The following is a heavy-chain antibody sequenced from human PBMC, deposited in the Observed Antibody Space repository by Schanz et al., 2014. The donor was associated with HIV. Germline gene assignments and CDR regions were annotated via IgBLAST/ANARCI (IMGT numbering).Heavy chain of an antibody. CDR2: AHHSGST. D-gene: IGHD3-10*01. Sequence: QVRLQQWGAGLLKPSETLSLTCAVYGGSFSGHVWSWIRQPPGKGLEWIGSAHHSGSTYYTPSLKSRVTISEDPPKNQVSLKRSSVTAADTAVFYCARHQRGSYLEALDYWGQGTLVTVSS. CDR3: ARHQRGSYLEALDY. CDR1: GGSFSGHV. J-gene: IGHJ4*02. V-gene: IGHV4-34*01.